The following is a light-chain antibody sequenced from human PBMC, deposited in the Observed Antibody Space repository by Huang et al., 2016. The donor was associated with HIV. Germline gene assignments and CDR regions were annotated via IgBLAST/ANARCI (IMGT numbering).Light chain of an antibody. V-gene: IGKV3-15*01. J-gene: IGKJ4*01. CDR3: HQYNNWLLS. CDR1: RSVSTN. CDR2: GSS. Sequence: EIVMTQSPATLSVSPGQRVTLSCRANRSVSTNLAWYKQRHGQAPSLLIYGSSTRAPGIPARFSGSGSGTDFSLTISSLQSEDFALYYCHQYNNWLLSFGGGTRV.